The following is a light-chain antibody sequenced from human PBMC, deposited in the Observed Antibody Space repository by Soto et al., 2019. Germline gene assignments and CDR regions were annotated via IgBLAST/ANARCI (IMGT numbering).Light chain of an antibody. CDR2: AAS. J-gene: IGKJ1*01. V-gene: IGKV1-39*01. CDR1: QDIATY. Sequence: DNPITQVTSSLVPTFRNRLSLTYQASQDIATYLNWYQQKPGKAPKLLIYAASSLQSGVPSRFSGSGSGTDFTLTISSLQPEDFATYYCQQSYSTPPTFGQGTKVDI. CDR3: QQSYSTPPT.